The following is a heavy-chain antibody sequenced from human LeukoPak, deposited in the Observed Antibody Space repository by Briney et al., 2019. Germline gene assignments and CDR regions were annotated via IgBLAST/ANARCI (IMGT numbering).Heavy chain of an antibody. Sequence: SETLSLTCAVYGGSFSGYYWSWLPQPPGKGLEWIGEIDHSGSTNYTPSLNSRVTIAVDTSKNQFSLKLSSVTAADTAVYYCAGNIAARLDYWGQGTLVTVSS. CDR1: GGSFSGYY. CDR2: IDHSGST. CDR3: AGNIAARLDY. J-gene: IGHJ4*02. D-gene: IGHD6-6*01. V-gene: IGHV4-34*01.